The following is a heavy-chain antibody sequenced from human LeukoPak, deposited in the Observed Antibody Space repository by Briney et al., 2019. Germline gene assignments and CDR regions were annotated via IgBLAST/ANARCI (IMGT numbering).Heavy chain of an antibody. CDR3: ARSSYGSGRYGPQFDY. D-gene: IGHD3-10*01. CDR1: GGSISSGSDY. CDR2: ISTSGNT. V-gene: IGHV4-61*02. Sequence: SETLSLTCTVSGGSISSGSDYWTWIRQPAGKGLEWLGRISTSGNTNYNPSLKSRVTISVDTSKNQFSLKLSSVTAADTAVYYCARSSYGSGRYGPQFDYWGQGTLVTVSP. J-gene: IGHJ4*02.